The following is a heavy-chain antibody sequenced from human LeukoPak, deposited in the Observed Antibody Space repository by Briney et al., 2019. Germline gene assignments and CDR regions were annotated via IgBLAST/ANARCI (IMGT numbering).Heavy chain of an antibody. Sequence: SETLSLTCAVYGGSFSGYYWSWIRQPPGKGLEWIGEINHSGSTNYNPSLKSRVTISVDTSKNQFSLKLSSVTAADTAVYYCARYCSGGSCMDVWGKGTTVTVSS. CDR2: INHSGST. CDR3: ARYCSGGSCMDV. D-gene: IGHD2-15*01. J-gene: IGHJ6*03. CDR1: GGSFSGYY. V-gene: IGHV4-34*01.